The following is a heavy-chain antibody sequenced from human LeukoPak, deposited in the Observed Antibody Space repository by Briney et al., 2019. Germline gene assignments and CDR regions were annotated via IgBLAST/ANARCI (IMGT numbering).Heavy chain of an antibody. D-gene: IGHD6-19*01. Sequence: ASVKVSCKASGYTSTSYGNSWVRQAPGEGLEWMGWISAYNGNTNYAQKLQGRVTMTIDTSTSTAYMQLRSLRSDDAAVYYCARGGARIAVAGTVDYWGQGTLVTVSS. CDR1: GYTSTSYG. CDR2: ISAYNGNT. CDR3: ARGGARIAVAGTVDY. V-gene: IGHV1-18*01. J-gene: IGHJ4*02.